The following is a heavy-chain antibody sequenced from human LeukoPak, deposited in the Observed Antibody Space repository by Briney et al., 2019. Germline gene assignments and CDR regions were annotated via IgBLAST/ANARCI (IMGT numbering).Heavy chain of an antibody. Sequence: GGSLRLSCAASGFTFSSHGMNWVRQAPGKGLEWVSGISPRGDITYYADSVKGRFTVSRDNFKNTLYLEVISLTAEDTAVYYCAKDDAWLQFGEWSQGTLVTVSS. CDR3: AKDDAWLQFGE. CDR1: GFTFSSHG. D-gene: IGHD3-10*01. CDR2: ISPRGDIT. V-gene: IGHV3-23*01. J-gene: IGHJ4*02.